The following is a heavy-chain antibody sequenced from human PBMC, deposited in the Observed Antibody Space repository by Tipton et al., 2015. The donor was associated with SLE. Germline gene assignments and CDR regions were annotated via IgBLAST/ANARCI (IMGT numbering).Heavy chain of an antibody. Sequence: LRLSCTVSGGSISSYYWSWIRQPAGKGLEWIGRIYTSGSTNYNPSLKSRATMSVDTSKNQFSLKLSSVTAADTAVYYCAREYDFWSGLDYWGQGTLVTVSS. D-gene: IGHD3-3*01. V-gene: IGHV4-4*07. CDR1: GGSISSYY. CDR3: AREYDFWSGLDY. J-gene: IGHJ4*02. CDR2: IYTSGST.